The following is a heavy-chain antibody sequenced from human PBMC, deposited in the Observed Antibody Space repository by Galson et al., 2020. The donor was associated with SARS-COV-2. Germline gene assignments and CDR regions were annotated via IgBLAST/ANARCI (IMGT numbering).Heavy chain of an antibody. V-gene: IGHV3-33*01. CDR3: ARDGQLSSGWAFDY. Sequence: GESLKISCAASGFTFENHAMHWVRQAPGKGLAWVAQIFYDGSNKYYLESVKGRFTISRDNSENTVSLQMDNLRAEDTAVYFCARDGQLSSGWAFDYWGQGTLVTVSS. D-gene: IGHD6-19*01. CDR2: IFYDGSNK. J-gene: IGHJ4*02. CDR1: GFTFENHA.